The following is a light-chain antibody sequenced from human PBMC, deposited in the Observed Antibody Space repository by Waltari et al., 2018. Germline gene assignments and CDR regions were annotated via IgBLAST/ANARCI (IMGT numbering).Light chain of an antibody. CDR1: QSVFYSAINKNY. J-gene: IGKJ5*01. Sequence: ERATINCKSSQSVFYSAINKNYLAWYQQKPGQPPKLLIYWASTRESGVPDRFTGSGSGTDFTLTISSLQAEDVAVYYCQQYYSTPPITFGQGTRLEIK. CDR2: WAS. V-gene: IGKV4-1*01. CDR3: QQYYSTPPIT.